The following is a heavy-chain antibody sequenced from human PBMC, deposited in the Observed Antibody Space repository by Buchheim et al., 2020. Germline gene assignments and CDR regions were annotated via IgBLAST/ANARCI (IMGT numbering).Heavy chain of an antibody. CDR1: GGSFSGYY. Sequence: QVQLQQWGAGLLKPSETLSLTCAVYGGSFSGYYWSWIRQPPGKGLEWIGEINHSGSTNYNPSLKSRVTISVDTSKNQFSLKLSSVTAADTAVYYCARARGLSSSWSNYYYYGMDVWGQGT. J-gene: IGHJ6*02. CDR3: ARARGLSSSWSNYYYYGMDV. V-gene: IGHV4-34*01. D-gene: IGHD6-13*01. CDR2: INHSGST.